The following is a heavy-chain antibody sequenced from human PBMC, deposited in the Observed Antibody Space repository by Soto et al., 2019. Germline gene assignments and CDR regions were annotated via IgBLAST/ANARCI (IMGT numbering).Heavy chain of an antibody. J-gene: IGHJ6*02. D-gene: IGHD2-2*02. V-gene: IGHV3-15*01. Sequence: EVQLVESGGGLVKPGGSLRLSCAASGFTFSNAWMSWVRQAPGKGLEWVGRIKSKTDGGTTDYAAPVKGRFTISRDDSKNTLYLQMNSLKTEDTAVYYCTTQNPRDCSSTSCYSYYYYGMDVWGQGTTVTVSS. CDR3: TTQNPRDCSSTSCYSYYYYGMDV. CDR2: IKSKTDGGTT. CDR1: GFTFSNAW.